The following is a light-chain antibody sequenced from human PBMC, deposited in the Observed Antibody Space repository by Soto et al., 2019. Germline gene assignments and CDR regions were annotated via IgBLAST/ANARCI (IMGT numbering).Light chain of an antibody. J-gene: IGKJ2*01. Sequence: EIVLTQSPGTLSLSPGERGTLSCRASQSVGSSYLAWYQQKPGQAPRLLIYGATNRATGIPDRFSGSGSGTDFTLTISRVEPQDFAVYYCQQNGSSPYTFGQGTKLEIK. CDR3: QQNGSSPYT. CDR2: GAT. V-gene: IGKV3-20*01. CDR1: QSVGSSY.